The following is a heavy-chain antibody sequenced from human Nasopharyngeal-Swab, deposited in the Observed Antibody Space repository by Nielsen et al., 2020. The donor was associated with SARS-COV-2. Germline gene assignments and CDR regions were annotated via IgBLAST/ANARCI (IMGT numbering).Heavy chain of an antibody. V-gene: IGHV1-69*13. CDR2: IIPIFGTA. CDR3: ARSPRWGSGIQDY. D-gene: IGHD3-10*01. Sequence: SVKVSCKASGGTFSSYAISWVRQAPGQGLEWMGGIIPIFGTANYAQKFQGRVTIAADESTSTAYMELSSLRSEDTAVYYCARSPRWGSGIQDYWGQGTLVTVSS. J-gene: IGHJ4*02. CDR1: GGTFSSYA.